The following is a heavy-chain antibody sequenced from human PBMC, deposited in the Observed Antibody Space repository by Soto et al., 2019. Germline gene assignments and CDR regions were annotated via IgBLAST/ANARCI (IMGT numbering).Heavy chain of an antibody. V-gene: IGHV3-30*03. Sequence: QVQLVESGGGVVQPGRSLRLSCAASGFPFSSYGMHWVREAPGKGLEWVAVISYDGSNKYYADSVKGRFTISRDNSASTLYLQMNSLRPEDTALYDCVGGQYYFDYRGQGTLVTFSP. CDR3: VGGQYYFDY. D-gene: IGHD3-10*01. CDR2: ISYDGSNK. CDR1: GFPFSSYG. J-gene: IGHJ4*02.